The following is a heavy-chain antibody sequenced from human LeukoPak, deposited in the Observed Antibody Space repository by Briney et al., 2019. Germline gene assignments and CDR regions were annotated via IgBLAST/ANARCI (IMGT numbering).Heavy chain of an antibody. CDR2: ISSSSSYI. D-gene: IGHD3-3*01. CDR1: GFTFSSYN. J-gene: IGHJ4*02. Sequence: PGGSLRLSCAASGFTFSSYNMNWVRQAPGKGLEWVSSISSSSSYIYYADSVKGRFTISRGNAKNSLYLQMNSLRAEDTAVYYCARDLPIFGVVTPYYFDYWGQGTLVTVSS. CDR3: ARDLPIFGVVTPYYFDY. V-gene: IGHV3-21*01.